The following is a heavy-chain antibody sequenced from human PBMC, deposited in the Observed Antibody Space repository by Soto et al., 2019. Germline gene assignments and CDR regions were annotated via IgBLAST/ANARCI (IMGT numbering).Heavy chain of an antibody. V-gene: IGHV5-51*01. CDR3: ARDYSNYPFYYYYGMDV. J-gene: IGHJ6*02. D-gene: IGHD4-4*01. CDR2: IYPGDSDT. Sequence: GESLKISCKGSGYSFTSYWIGWVRQMPGKGLEWMGIIYPGDSDTRYSPSFQGQVTISADKSISTAYLQWSSLKASDTAMYYCARDYSNYPFYYYYGMDVWGQGTTVTVSS. CDR1: GYSFTSYW.